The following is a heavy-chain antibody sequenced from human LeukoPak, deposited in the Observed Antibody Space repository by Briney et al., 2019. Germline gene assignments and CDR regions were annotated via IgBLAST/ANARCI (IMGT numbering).Heavy chain of an antibody. CDR3: ARGKEVTAPYWYFDL. CDR1: GGSISSGGYY. Sequence: PSETLSLTCTVSGGSISSGGYYWSWIRQHPGKGLEWIGYIYYSGSTYYNPSLKSRVTISVDTSKNQFSLKLSSVTAADTAVYYCARGKEVTAPYWYFDLWGRGTLVTVSS. V-gene: IGHV4-31*03. J-gene: IGHJ2*01. CDR2: IYYSGST. D-gene: IGHD2-2*01.